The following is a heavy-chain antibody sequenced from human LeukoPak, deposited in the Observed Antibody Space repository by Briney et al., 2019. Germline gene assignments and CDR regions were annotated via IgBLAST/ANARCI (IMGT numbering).Heavy chain of an antibody. V-gene: IGHV3-30*02. J-gene: IGHJ4*02. CDR3: AKSPDPGYCSSTSCSHFDY. D-gene: IGHD2-2*01. Sequence: GGSLRLSCAASGSTFSSHAMNWVRQAPGKGLEWVAFIRYDGSNKYYADSVKGRFTISRDNSKNTLYLQMNSLRAEDTAVYYCAKSPDPGYCSSTSCSHFDYWGQGTLVTVSS. CDR1: GSTFSSHA. CDR2: IRYDGSNK.